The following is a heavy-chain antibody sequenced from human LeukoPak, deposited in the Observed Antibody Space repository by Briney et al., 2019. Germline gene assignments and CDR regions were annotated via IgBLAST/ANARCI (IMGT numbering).Heavy chain of an antibody. D-gene: IGHD3-3*01. CDR2: IRYDGSNK. CDR3: ARDHPLRFLEWLPDY. V-gene: IGHV3-30*02. CDR1: GFTFSSYG. J-gene: IGHJ4*02. Sequence: GGSLRLSCAASGFTFSSYGMHWVRQAPGKGLEWVAFIRYDGSNKYYADSVKGRFTISRDNSKNTLYLQMNSLRAEDTAVYYCARDHPLRFLEWLPDYWGQGTLVTVSS.